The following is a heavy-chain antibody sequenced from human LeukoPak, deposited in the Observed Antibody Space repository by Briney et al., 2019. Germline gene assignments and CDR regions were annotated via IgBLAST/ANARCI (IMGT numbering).Heavy chain of an antibody. D-gene: IGHD5-12*01. Sequence: GESLKISCKGSGYSFTSYWIGWVRQMPGKGLEWMGIIYPGDSDTRYSPSFQGQVTISADKSISTAYLQWSSLKASDTAMYYCARHSNIYSGYDSIDYWGQGTLVTVSS. CDR3: ARHSNIYSGYDSIDY. V-gene: IGHV5-51*01. J-gene: IGHJ4*02. CDR2: IYPGDSDT. CDR1: GYSFTSYW.